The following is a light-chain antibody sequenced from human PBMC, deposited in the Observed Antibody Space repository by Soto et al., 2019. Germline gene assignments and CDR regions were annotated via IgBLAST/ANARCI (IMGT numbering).Light chain of an antibody. V-gene: IGKV3-20*01. CDR3: QQFSDTTYT. Sequence: EIVLTQSPGTLSLSPGERAILSCRASQSVSSDSLAWYRQKPGQAPRLLVYDASSRATGIPDRFSGSGSGTDFTLTISRLEPEDFAVYYCQQFSDTTYTFGQGTKVEIK. CDR1: QSVSSDS. J-gene: IGKJ2*01. CDR2: DAS.